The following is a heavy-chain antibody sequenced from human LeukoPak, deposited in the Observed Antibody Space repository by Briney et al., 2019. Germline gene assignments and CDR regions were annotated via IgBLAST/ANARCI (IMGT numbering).Heavy chain of an antibody. V-gene: IGHV4-34*01. Sequence: SETLSLTCAVYGGSFSGYYWSWIRQPPGKGLEWIGEINHSGSTNYNPSLKRRVTISVDTSKNQFSLKLSSVTAADTAVYYCARGRLGLHYDILTGYPTPYYFDYWGQGTLVTVSS. CDR2: INHSGST. CDR3: ARGRLGLHYDILTGYPTPYYFDY. J-gene: IGHJ4*02. D-gene: IGHD3-9*01. CDR1: GGSFSGYY.